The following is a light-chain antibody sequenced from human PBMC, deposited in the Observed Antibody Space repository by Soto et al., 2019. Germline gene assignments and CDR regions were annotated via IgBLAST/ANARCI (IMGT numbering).Light chain of an antibody. J-gene: IGLJ3*02. Sequence: QSVLTQPPSVSGAPGQRVTISCSGTSSNIVAGYDVPWYQQLPGTAPKLLIYGNSNRLSGVPDRFSGSKSGTSASLAITGLQAEDEADYYCQSYDSSRSHWLFGGGTKLTVL. CDR3: QSYDSSRSHWL. CDR2: GNS. CDR1: SSNIVAGYD. V-gene: IGLV1-40*01.